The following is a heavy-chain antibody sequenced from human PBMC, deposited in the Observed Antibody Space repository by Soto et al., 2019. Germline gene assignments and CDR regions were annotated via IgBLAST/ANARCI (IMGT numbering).Heavy chain of an antibody. J-gene: IGHJ4*02. CDR2: IVVGSGNT. CDR3: AADEGITMIVVA. D-gene: IGHD3-22*01. V-gene: IGHV1-58*01. CDR1: GFTFTSSA. Sequence: SVKVSCKASGFTFTSSAVQWVRQARGQRLEWIGWIVVGSGNTNYAQKFQERVTITRDMSTSTAYMELSSLRSEDTAVYYCAADEGITMIVVAWGQGTLVTVSS.